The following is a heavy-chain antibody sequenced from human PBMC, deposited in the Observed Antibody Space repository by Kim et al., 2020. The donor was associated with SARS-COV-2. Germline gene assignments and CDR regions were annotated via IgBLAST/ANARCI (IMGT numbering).Heavy chain of an antibody. CDR2: IKQDGSEK. CDR1: GFTFSSYW. CDR3: AREGDIVVVPAGSFDY. J-gene: IGHJ4*02. V-gene: IGHV3-7*01. D-gene: IGHD2-2*01. Sequence: GGSLRLSCAASGFTFSSYWMSWVRQAPGKGLEWVANIKQDGSEKYYVDSVKGRFTISRDNAKNSLYLQMNSLGAEDTAVYYCAREGDIVVVPAGSFDYWGQGTLVTVSS.